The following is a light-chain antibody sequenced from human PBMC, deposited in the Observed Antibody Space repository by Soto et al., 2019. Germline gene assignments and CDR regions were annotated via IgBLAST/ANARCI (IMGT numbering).Light chain of an antibody. Sequence: AIRMTQSPSSLSASTGDRVTITCRASQGISSYLAWYQQRPGKAPKLLIYAASTLQSGVPSRFSGSGSGTEFTLTISCLQSEDFATYYCQQYYSYSYTVGQGTKLEIK. CDR3: QQYYSYSYT. J-gene: IGKJ2*01. V-gene: IGKV1-8*01. CDR2: AAS. CDR1: QGISSY.